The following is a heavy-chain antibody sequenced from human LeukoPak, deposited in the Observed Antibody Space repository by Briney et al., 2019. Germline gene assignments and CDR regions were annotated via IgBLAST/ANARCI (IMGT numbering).Heavy chain of an antibody. Sequence: GGSLRLSCAASGFTFSSYAMSWVRQAPGKGLEWVSAISGSGGSTYYADSVKGRFTISRYNSKNTVYLQMNSLRAEDTAVYYCAKTTIGYSSGRYPGWPVDYWGQGTLVTVSS. CDR3: AKTTIGYSSGRYPGWPVDY. J-gene: IGHJ4*02. D-gene: IGHD6-19*01. CDR2: ISGSGGST. V-gene: IGHV3-23*01. CDR1: GFTFSSYA.